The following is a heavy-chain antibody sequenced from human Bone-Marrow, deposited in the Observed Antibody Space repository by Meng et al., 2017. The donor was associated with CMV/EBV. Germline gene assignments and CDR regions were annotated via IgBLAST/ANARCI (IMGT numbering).Heavy chain of an antibody. D-gene: IGHD6-13*01. CDR1: GGSFSGYY. CDR3: ASRNPLYSRDY. J-gene: IGHJ4*02. Sequence: GSLRLSCAVYGGSFSGYYWSWIRQPPGKGLEWIGEINHSGSTNYNPSLKSRVTISVDTSKNQFSLKLSSVTAADTAVYYCASRNPLYSRDYWGQGPLVTVSS. CDR2: INHSGST. V-gene: IGHV4-34*01.